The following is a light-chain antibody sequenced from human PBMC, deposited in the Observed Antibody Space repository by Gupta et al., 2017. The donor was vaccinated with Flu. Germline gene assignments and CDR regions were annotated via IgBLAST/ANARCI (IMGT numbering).Light chain of an antibody. J-gene: IGKJ5*01. CDR3: QQYGSSAVT. Sequence: IVLTQSPGTLSLSPGERVTLSCRASQSVSRNYLVWYQQKPGQAPRLLIYGASSRASGIPDRFSGSGSGTDFTLTISRLEPEDFAVYYCQQYGSSAVTFGEGTQLEIK. V-gene: IGKV3-20*01. CDR1: QSVSRNY. CDR2: GAS.